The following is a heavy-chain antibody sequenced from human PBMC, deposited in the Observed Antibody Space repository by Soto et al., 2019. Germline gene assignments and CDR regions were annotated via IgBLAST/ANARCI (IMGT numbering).Heavy chain of an antibody. Sequence: GHALKISFTGSGYSFTSYWIGWVRQMPGKGLEWMGIIYPGDSDTRYSPSFQGQVTISADKSISTAYLQWSSLKASDSAMYYCAKGPRRILSFDIWGQGTMVTVS. J-gene: IGHJ3*02. V-gene: IGHV5-51*01. D-gene: IGHD2-15*01. CDR1: GYSFTSYW. CDR3: AKGPRRILSFDI. CDR2: IYPGDSDT.